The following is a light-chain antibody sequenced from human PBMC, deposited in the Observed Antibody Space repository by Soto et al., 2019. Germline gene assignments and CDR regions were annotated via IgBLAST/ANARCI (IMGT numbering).Light chain of an antibody. J-gene: IGKJ1*01. Sequence: EIVMTQSPATLSVSPGERATLSCRASQSVSSNLAWYQQKPGQAPRLLIYGASTRATGIPARFSGSGSGTXXXXXXXXXXSEDXXXXXXXQYNNWPQTFGQGTKVEIK. CDR3: XQYNNWPQT. CDR2: GAS. CDR1: QSVSSN. V-gene: IGKV3-15*01.